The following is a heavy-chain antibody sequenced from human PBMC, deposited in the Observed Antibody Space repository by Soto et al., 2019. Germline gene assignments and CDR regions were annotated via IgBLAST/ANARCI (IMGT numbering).Heavy chain of an antibody. V-gene: IGHV3-9*01. CDR3: AKDLYSSGWYGIGAFDI. D-gene: IGHD6-19*01. Sequence: GGSLRLSCAASGFTFDDYAMHWVRQAPGKGLEWVSGISWNSGSIGYADSVKGRFTISRDNAKNSLYLQMNSLRAEDTALYYCAKDLYSSGWYGIGAFDIWGQGTMVTVSS. J-gene: IGHJ3*02. CDR1: GFTFDDYA. CDR2: ISWNSGSI.